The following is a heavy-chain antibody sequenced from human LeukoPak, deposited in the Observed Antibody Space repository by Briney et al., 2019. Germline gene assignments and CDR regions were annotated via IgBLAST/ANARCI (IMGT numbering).Heavy chain of an antibody. Sequence: GGSLRLSCAASGFSFSTYAIHWVRQAPGKGLEWVAVISYDGRDKHHVDSVKGRFIISRDNSKNTLYLQMNSLRAEDTAVYYCARDRVRIASYYFDSWGQGTLVTVSS. CDR1: GFSFSTYA. V-gene: IGHV3-30*04. CDR3: ARDRVRIASYYFDS. CDR2: ISYDGRDK. J-gene: IGHJ4*02. D-gene: IGHD6-13*01.